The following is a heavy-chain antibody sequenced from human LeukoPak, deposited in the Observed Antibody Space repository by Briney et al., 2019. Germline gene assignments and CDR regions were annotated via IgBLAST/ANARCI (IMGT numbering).Heavy chain of an antibody. D-gene: IGHD3-10*02. J-gene: IGHJ6*04. V-gene: IGHV3-7*01. CDR3: AELGITMIGGV. CDR1: GFVYSAFW. CDR2: IKQDGSEK. Sequence: GGSLRLSCSASGFVYSAFWMSWVRQAPGKGLEWVANIKQDGSEKYYVDSVKGRFTIARDNAKNSLYLQMNSLRAEDTAVYYCAELGITMIGGVWGKGTTVTISS.